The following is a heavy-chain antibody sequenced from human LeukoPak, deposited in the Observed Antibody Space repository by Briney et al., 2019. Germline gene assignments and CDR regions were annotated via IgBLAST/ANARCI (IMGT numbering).Heavy chain of an antibody. J-gene: IGHJ4*02. CDR3: ARWGTAGLDY. CDR1: GFNFSSYG. V-gene: IGHV3-64*01. CDR2: ISSNGGST. D-gene: IGHD3-16*01. Sequence: GGSLRLSCAASGFNFSSYGMHWVRQAPGKGLEYVSAISSNGGSTYYANSVKGRFTISRDNSKNTLYLQMGSLRGEDMAVYYCARWGTAGLDYWGQGTLVTVSS.